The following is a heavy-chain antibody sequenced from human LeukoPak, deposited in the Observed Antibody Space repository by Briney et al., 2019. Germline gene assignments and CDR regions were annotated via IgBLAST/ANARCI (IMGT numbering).Heavy chain of an antibody. V-gene: IGHV3-23*01. J-gene: IGHJ4*02. CDR1: EFTFSSYT. D-gene: IGHD3-10*01. Sequence: GGSLRLSCTASEFTFSSYTMNWVRQAPGKGLEWVSVISANGVATYYADSVKGRFTISKDSSKNTLYLQMNSLRAEDTAIYYCAKDRRYFGSGLDYWGQGTLVTVSS. CDR3: AKDRRYFGSGLDY. CDR2: ISANGVAT.